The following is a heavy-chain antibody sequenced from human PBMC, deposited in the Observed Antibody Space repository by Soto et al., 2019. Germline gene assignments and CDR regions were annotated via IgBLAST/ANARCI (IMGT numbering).Heavy chain of an antibody. Sequence: PSETLSLTCAVSGGSISSGGDSWSWIRQPPGKGLEWIGYIYHSGSTYYNPSLKSRVTISVDRSKNQFSLKLSSVTAADTAVYYCARGVRGDYTTDLFDYWGQGTLVTVSS. CDR2: IYHSGST. J-gene: IGHJ4*02. V-gene: IGHV4-30-2*01. D-gene: IGHD3-10*01. CDR1: GGSISSGGDS. CDR3: ARGVRGDYTTDLFDY.